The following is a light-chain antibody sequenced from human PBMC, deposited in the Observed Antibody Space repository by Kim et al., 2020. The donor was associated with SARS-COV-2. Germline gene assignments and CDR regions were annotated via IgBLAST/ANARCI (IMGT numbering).Light chain of an antibody. CDR1: SSNIGANFD. Sequence: QSVLTQPPSVSGAPGQRVTFSCTGSSSNIGANFDVNWYQHLPGTAPKLLIYGNTNRPSGVPDRFSDSKSGTSASLAIIGLQAEDEADYYCQSYDNGLNSYVIGTGTKVTVL. V-gene: IGLV1-40*01. CDR2: GNT. CDR3: QSYDNGLNSYV. J-gene: IGLJ1*01.